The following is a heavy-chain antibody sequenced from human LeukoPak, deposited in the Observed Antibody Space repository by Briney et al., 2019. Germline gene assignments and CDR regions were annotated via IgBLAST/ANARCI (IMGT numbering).Heavy chain of an antibody. J-gene: IGHJ5*02. CDR1: GDSISSGSYY. D-gene: IGHD1-26*01. Sequence: SETLSLTCTVSGDSISSGSYYWSWIRQPAGEGLEWIGRIYSSGRTHYSPSLKSRVAISVDTSKNRFSLRLSSVTAADTAVYYCARDLGGSYSSETWFDPWGQGTLVSVSS. CDR2: IYSSGRT. V-gene: IGHV4-61*02. CDR3: ARDLGGSYSSETWFDP.